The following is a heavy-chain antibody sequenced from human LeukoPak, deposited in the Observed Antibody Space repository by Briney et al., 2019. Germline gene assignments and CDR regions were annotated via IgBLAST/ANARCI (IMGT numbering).Heavy chain of an antibody. CDR3: AKGVGVAGIYYYYMDV. V-gene: IGHV3-43D*03. D-gene: IGHD6-19*01. CDR1: GFTFDDYA. J-gene: IGHJ6*03. CDR2: ISWDGGST. Sequence: GGSLRLSCAASGFTFDDYAMHWVRQAPGKGLEWVSLISWDGGSTYYADSVKGRFTISRDNSKNSLYLQMNSLRAEDTALYYCAKGVGVAGIYYYYMDVWGKGTTVTVSS.